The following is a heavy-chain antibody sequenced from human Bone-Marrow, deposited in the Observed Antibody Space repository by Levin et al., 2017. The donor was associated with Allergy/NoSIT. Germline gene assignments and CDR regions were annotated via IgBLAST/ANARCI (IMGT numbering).Heavy chain of an antibody. CDR2: ISGSGDET. J-gene: IGHJ4*02. CDR3: GKDRLGDITGTTGYFDL. D-gene: IGHD1-20*01. Sequence: QAGGSLRLSCAASGFTFSSYAMTWVRQVPGKGLEWVSAISGSGDETYYAASLRGRFTISRDMSKNTLFLQMNSLRGEDTAIYFCGKDRLGDITGTTGYFDLWGQGTLVTVSS. V-gene: IGHV3-23*01. CDR1: GFTFSSYA.